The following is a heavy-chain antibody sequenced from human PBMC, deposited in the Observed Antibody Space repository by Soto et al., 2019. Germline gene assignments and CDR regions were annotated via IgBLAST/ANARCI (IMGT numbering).Heavy chain of an antibody. CDR3: ARAYSGSYYYFDY. J-gene: IGHJ4*02. V-gene: IGHV3-30-3*01. Sequence: QVQLVESGGGVVQPGRSLRLSCAASGFTFSSYAMHWVRQAPGKGLEWVAVISYDGSNKYYADSVKGQFTISRDNSKNTLYLQMNSLRAEDTAVYYCARAYSGSYYYFDYWGQGTLVTVSS. CDR2: ISYDGSNK. D-gene: IGHD1-26*01. CDR1: GFTFSSYA.